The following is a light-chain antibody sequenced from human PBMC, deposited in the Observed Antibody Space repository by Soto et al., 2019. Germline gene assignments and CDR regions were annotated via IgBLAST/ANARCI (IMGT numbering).Light chain of an antibody. CDR1: NIDVGTSNL. CDR3: CSYVGFVV. CDR2: EGT. V-gene: IGLV2-23*01. J-gene: IGLJ2*01. Sequence: QSALTQPASVSGSLGQSITISCAATNIDVGTSNLVSWYQQHPGKAPKLMIYEGTKRPSRVSFRFSGSKSGNTASLTISGLQAEDEADYYCCSYVGFVVFGGGTKLTVL.